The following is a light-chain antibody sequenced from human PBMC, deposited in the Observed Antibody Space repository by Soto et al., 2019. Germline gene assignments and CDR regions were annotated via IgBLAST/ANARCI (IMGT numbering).Light chain of an antibody. CDR3: GTWDISLRTVGVV. CDR1: SSNIGSNY. V-gene: IGLV1-51*01. CDR2: DNS. J-gene: IGLJ2*01. Sequence: QSVLTQPPSVSAAPGQKVTISCSGSSSNIGSNYVSWYQRLPGTAPRLLIYDNSKRPSGIPDRFSGSKSGTSATLGITGLQTGDEADYYCGTWDISLRTVGVVFGGGTKVTVL.